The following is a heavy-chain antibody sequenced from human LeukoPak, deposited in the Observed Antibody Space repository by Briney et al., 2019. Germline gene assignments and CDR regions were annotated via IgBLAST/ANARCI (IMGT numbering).Heavy chain of an antibody. CDR1: GYTFTGYY. CDR3: AREGYGGGQDFGV. J-gene: IGHJ3*01. D-gene: IGHD1-26*01. Sequence: ASVTVSCTASGYTFTGYYMHWVRQAPGQGLEWMGWINPNNGGTNYAQKFQGRVTMTRDTSISTAYMDLSRLKSDDTAVYYCAREGYGGGQDFGVWGQGTMVTVSS. V-gene: IGHV1-2*02. CDR2: INPNNGGT.